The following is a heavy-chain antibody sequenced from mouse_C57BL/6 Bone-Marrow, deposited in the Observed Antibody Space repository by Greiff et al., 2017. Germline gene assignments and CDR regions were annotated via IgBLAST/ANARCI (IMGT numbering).Heavy chain of an antibody. V-gene: IGHV1-52*01. D-gene: IGHD2-4*01. CDR2: IDPSDSET. Sequence: VQLQQPGAELVRPGSSVKLSCKASGYTFTSYWMHWVKQRPIQGLEWIGNIDPSDSETHYNQKFKDKATLTVDKSSSTAYMQLGSLTSEDSAVYYCARPLYYDYDVGYWGQGTTLTVSS. J-gene: IGHJ2*01. CDR1: GYTFTSYW. CDR3: ARPLYYDYDVGY.